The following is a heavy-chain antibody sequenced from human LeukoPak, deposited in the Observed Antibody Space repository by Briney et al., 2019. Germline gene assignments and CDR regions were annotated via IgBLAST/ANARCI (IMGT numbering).Heavy chain of an antibody. CDR3: ARDGGYSFGHRIDY. CDR1: GVTFSTYT. J-gene: IGHJ4*02. V-gene: IGHV3-30-3*01. D-gene: IGHD5-12*01. CDR2: ILSDGSNK. Sequence: GGSLRLSCAAAGVTFSTYTIHWVRQAPGKGLEWGALILSDGSNKYYADSVKGRFTISRDNSKNTAYLQMNSLRSDDTAMYYCARDGGYSFGHRIDYWGQGTLVTVSS.